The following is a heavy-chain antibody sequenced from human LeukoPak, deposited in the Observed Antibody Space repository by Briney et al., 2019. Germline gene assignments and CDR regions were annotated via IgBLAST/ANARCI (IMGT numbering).Heavy chain of an antibody. CDR1: GGSISSYY. CDR2: INHSGST. CDR3: ARVRMATQPTGLYYYYGMDV. D-gene: IGHD5-24*01. Sequence: PSETLSLTCTVSGGSISSYYWSWIRQPPGKGLEWIGEINHSGSTNYNPSLKSRVTISVDTSKNQFSLKLSSVTAADTAVYYCARVRMATQPTGLYYYYGMDVWGQGTTVTVSS. V-gene: IGHV4-34*01. J-gene: IGHJ6*02.